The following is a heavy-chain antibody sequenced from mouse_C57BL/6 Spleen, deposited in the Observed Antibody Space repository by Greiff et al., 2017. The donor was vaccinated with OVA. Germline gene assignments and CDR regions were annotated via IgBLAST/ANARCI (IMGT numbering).Heavy chain of an antibody. CDR3: ARHEDYDYDTWFAY. V-gene: IGHV5-9*01. Sequence: EVQLQESGGGLVKPGGSLKLSCAASGFTFSSYTMSWVRQTPEKRLEWVATISGGGGNTYYPDSVKGRFTISRDNAKNTLYLQMSSLRSEDTALYYCARHEDYDYDTWFAYWGQGTLVTVSA. D-gene: IGHD2-4*01. J-gene: IGHJ3*01. CDR2: ISGGGGNT. CDR1: GFTFSSYT.